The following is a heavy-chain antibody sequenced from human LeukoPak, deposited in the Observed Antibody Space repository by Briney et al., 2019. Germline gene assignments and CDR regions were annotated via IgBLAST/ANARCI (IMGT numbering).Heavy chain of an antibody. CDR3: AKAAYCGGDCYSFAYDI. Sequence: GGSLRLSCAPSVVSLSSYAMSCVRQAPGKGLEWVSDICGSGGRTYYADSVKGRITISRDNSKNTLYLQMNSLRAEDTAVYYCAKAAYCGGDCYSFAYDICGQGTRVTVSS. CDR1: VVSLSSYA. V-gene: IGHV3-23*01. D-gene: IGHD2-21*02. J-gene: IGHJ3*02. CDR2: ICGSGGRT.